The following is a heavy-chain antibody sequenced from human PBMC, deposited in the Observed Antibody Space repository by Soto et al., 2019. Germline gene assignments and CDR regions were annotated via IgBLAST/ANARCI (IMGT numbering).Heavy chain of an antibody. D-gene: IGHD2-2*01. Sequence: QVQLVQSGAEAKKHGASVKVSCKASGYTFITYGISWVRQAPGQGLEWMGWISADNGNTNYAQKLQGRVTMTTDTSTSTAYMELRSLRSDDTAVYYCARDRFCSSTSCYVGRFDYWGQGTLVTVSS. CDR2: ISADNGNT. CDR3: ARDRFCSSTSCYVGRFDY. CDR1: GYTFITYG. J-gene: IGHJ4*02. V-gene: IGHV1-18*01.